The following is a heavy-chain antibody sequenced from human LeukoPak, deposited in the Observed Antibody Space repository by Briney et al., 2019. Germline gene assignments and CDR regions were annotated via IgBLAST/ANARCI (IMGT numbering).Heavy chain of an antibody. CDR1: GITFSSYG. Sequence: GGTLRLSCAASGITFSSYGMSWVRQAPGKGLEWVSAISGSGGSTYYADSVKGRFTISRDNSKNTLYLQMNSLRAEDTAVYYCAEGAAAAPSRFDYWGQGTLVTVSS. J-gene: IGHJ4*02. D-gene: IGHD6-13*01. V-gene: IGHV3-23*01. CDR3: AEGAAAAPSRFDY. CDR2: ISGSGGST.